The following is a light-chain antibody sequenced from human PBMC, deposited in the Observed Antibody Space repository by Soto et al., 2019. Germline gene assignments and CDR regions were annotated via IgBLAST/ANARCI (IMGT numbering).Light chain of an antibody. J-gene: IGKJ4*01. CDR2: KAS. V-gene: IGKV1-5*03. Sequence: DIQLTQSPSTLSASVGDRVTITCRASQSISSWLAWYQQQPAKAPQLLIYKASGLESGVTSRFSGSGSGTDFTLTISSLQADDFAAYYCQQYDSYSPLTFGGGTKVDIK. CDR1: QSISSW. CDR3: QQYDSYSPLT.